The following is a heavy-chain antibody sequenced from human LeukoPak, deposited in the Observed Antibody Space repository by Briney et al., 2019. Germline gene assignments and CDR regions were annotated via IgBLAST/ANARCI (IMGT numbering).Heavy chain of an antibody. CDR1: GLTFSSYW. V-gene: IGHV3-74*01. D-gene: IGHD6-13*01. CDR3: ARDAMYSSSGGDYYYYGMDV. Sequence: GGSLRLSCAASGLTFSSYWMHWVRQAPGKGLVWVSRINSDGRSTSYADFVKGRFTVSRDNAKNTLYRQMNSLRAEDTAVYYCARDAMYSSSGGDYYYYGMDVWGKGTTVTVSS. J-gene: IGHJ6*04. CDR2: INSDGRST.